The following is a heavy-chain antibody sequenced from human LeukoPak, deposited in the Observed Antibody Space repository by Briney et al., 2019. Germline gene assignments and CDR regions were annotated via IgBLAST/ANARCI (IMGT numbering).Heavy chain of an antibody. D-gene: IGHD3-22*01. Sequence: GGSLRLSCAASGFAFGVYAMHWVRQAPGKGLEWVAVISYDGSNKYYADSVKGRFTISRDNSKNTLYLQMNSLRAEDTAVYYCARIAPYYYDSSGYYYGAFDIWGQGTMVTVSS. J-gene: IGHJ3*02. CDR1: GFAFGVYA. CDR2: ISYDGSNK. V-gene: IGHV3-30-3*01. CDR3: ARIAPYYYDSSGYYYGAFDI.